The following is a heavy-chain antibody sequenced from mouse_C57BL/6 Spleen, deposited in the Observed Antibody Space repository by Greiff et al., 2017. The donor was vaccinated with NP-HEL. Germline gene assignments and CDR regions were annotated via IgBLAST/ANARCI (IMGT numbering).Heavy chain of an antibody. CDR2: INPSTGGT. V-gene: IGHV1-42*01. Sequence: VQLQQSGPELVKPGASVKISCKASGYSFTGYYMNWVKQSPEKSLEWIGEINPSTGGTTYNQKFKAKATLTVDKSSSTAYMQLKSLTSEDSAVYYCARMAAQAPFDYWGQGTTLTVSS. J-gene: IGHJ2*01. CDR1: GYSFTGYY. D-gene: IGHD3-2*02. CDR3: ARMAAQAPFDY.